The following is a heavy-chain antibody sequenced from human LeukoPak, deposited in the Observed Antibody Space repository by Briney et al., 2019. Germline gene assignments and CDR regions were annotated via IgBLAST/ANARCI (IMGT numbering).Heavy chain of an antibody. J-gene: IGHJ3*02. V-gene: IGHV1-69*13. CDR3: ATTGGSRPHDAFDI. Sequence: SVKVSCKASGGTFSSYAISWVRQAPGQGLEWMGGIIPIFGTANYAQKFQSRVTITADESTSTAYMELSSLRSEDTAMYYCATTGGSRPHDAFDIWGQGTMVTVSS. CDR1: GGTFSSYA. CDR2: IIPIFGTA. D-gene: IGHD3-16*01.